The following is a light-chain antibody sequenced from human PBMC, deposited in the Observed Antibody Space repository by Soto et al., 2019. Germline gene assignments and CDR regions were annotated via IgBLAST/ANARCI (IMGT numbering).Light chain of an antibody. J-gene: IGKJ5*01. CDR3: HQRSNWPPIT. V-gene: IGKV3-11*01. Sequence: EIVLTQSPATLSLSPGERATLSCRASQSVSSYLAWYQHKPGQAPRLLIYDASNKATGIPARFSGSGSGTDFPLTIISLEPEDLAVYYCHQRSNWPPITFGHGTRLEIK. CDR1: QSVSSY. CDR2: DAS.